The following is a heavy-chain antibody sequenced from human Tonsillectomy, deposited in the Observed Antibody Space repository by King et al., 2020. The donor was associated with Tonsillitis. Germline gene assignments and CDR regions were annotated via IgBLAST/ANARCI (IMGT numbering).Heavy chain of an antibody. V-gene: IGHV4-38-2*02. J-gene: IGHJ4*02. CDR2: IHHSGST. CDR1: GYSISSGYY. CDR3: AGVAMYSSSWYSFDY. Sequence: QLQESGPGLVKPSETLSVICTVSGYSISSGYYWGWIRQPPGEGLEWIGSIHHSGSTYYNPSLKSRVTMSVDTSKNRFSLKLTSVTAADTAVYYCAGVAMYSSSWYSFDYWGQGTLVTVSS. D-gene: IGHD6-13*01.